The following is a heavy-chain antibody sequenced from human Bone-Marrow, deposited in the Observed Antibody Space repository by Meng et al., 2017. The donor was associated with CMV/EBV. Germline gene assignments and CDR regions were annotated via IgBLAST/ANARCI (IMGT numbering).Heavy chain of an antibody. CDR1: GFNFNTYA. D-gene: IGHD6-19*01. Sequence: GESLKISCAVSGFNFNTYAMNWVRQAPGKGLEWVSFIYSGGRSPGYADSVEGRFAISTDDSKKTLYLQMNSLRADDTATYYCARVSGWYDYWGQGTLVTVSS. CDR3: ARVSGWYDY. CDR2: IYSGGRSP. J-gene: IGHJ4*02. V-gene: IGHV3-23*03.